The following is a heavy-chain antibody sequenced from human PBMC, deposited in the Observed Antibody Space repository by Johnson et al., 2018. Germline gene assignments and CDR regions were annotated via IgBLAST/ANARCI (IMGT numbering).Heavy chain of an antibody. CDR2: INWKGATT. D-gene: IGHD4-17*01. J-gene: IGHJ3*02. CDR3: ARIKSAGLRDGYDI. Sequence: VQLVESGGGVVRPGESLRLSCAASGFTFDDYGMTWVRQAPGKGLEWVSGINWKGATTAYGDSVKGRFTISRDNAKNSLYLQMNSLRAEDTALYYCARIKSAGLRDGYDIWGQGTMVTVSS. V-gene: IGHV3-20*04. CDR1: GFTFDDYG.